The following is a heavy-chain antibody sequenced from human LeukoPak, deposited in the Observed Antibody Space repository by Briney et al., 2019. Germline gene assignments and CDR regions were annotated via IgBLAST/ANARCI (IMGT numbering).Heavy chain of an antibody. CDR1: GFTFISYN. CDR2: ISTSSIYI. CDR3: ARSNDYYDSSGYPSEVGAFDI. D-gene: IGHD3-22*01. V-gene: IGHV3-21*01. J-gene: IGHJ3*02. Sequence: GGSLRLSCAASGFTFISYNMNWVRQAPGKGLEWVSSISTSSIYIYYADSVKGRFTISRDNAKNSLYLQMNSLRAEDTAVYYCARSNDYYDSSGYPSEVGAFDIWGQGTMVTVSS.